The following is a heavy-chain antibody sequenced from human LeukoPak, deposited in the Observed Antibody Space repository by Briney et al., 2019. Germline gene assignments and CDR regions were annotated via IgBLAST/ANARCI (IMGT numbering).Heavy chain of an antibody. D-gene: IGHD3-10*01. Sequence: SETLSLTCTVSGGSISGYYWSWIRQPPGKGLEWIGYIYHSGSTNYNPSLKSRVTISVDTSKNQFSLKLSSVTAADTAVYYCATDNSYGSGSYYTWGQGTLVTGSS. CDR1: GGSISGYY. V-gene: IGHV4-59*12. CDR3: ATDNSYGSGSYYT. J-gene: IGHJ4*02. CDR2: IYHSGST.